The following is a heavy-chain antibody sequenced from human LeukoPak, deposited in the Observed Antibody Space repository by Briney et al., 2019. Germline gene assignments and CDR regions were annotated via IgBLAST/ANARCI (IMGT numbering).Heavy chain of an antibody. J-gene: IGHJ4*02. Sequence: SETLSLTCTVSGGSISSSIYYWGWIRQPPGKGLEWIGSIYYSGSTYYNPSLKSRVTISVDTSKNQFSLKLSSVTAADTAVYYCARQLYQLPFDYWGQGTLVTVSS. D-gene: IGHD2-2*01. CDR2: IYYSGST. CDR3: ARQLYQLPFDY. V-gene: IGHV4-39*01. CDR1: GGSISSSIYY.